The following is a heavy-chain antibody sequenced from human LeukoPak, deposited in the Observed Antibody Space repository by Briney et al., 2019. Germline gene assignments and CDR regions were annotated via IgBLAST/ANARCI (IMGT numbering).Heavy chain of an antibody. V-gene: IGHV4-59*01. CDR3: ARAGGYCSSTSCYANENNWFDP. Sequence: SETLSLTCTVSGGSISSYYWSWIRQPPGKGLEWIGYIHYSGSTNYNPSLKSRVTISVDTSKNQFSLKLSSVTAADTAVYYCARAGGYCSSTSCYANENNWFDPWGQGTLVTVSS. CDR2: IHYSGST. CDR1: GGSISSYY. D-gene: IGHD2-2*01. J-gene: IGHJ5*02.